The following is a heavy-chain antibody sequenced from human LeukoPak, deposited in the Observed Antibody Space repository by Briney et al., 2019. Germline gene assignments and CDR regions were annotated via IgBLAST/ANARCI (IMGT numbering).Heavy chain of an antibody. CDR3: AREEVRGVTGGNYMDV. CDR2: IYTSGST. J-gene: IGHJ6*03. CDR1: SASISSGNYY. Sequence: SQTLSLTCTVSSASISSGNYYWSWIRQPAGKGLEWIGRIYTSGSTNYNPSLKSRVTISLDTSKNQLPLKLSSVTAAETAVYFCAREEVRGVTGGNYMDVWGKGTTVTVSS. D-gene: IGHD3-10*01. V-gene: IGHV4-61*02.